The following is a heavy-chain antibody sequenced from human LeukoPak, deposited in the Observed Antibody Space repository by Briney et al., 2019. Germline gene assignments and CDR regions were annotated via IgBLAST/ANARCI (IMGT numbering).Heavy chain of an antibody. CDR1: GFTFSSCS. D-gene: IGHD6-19*01. J-gene: IGHJ4*02. CDR3: ARVGGSSGWSGFDY. CDR2: ISSSGSYI. V-gene: IGHV3-21*01. Sequence: GGSLRLSCAASGFTFSSCSMTWVRQAPGKGLEWVSSISSSGSYIYYADSVKGRFTISRDNAKNSLYLQMNSLRAEDTAVYYCARVGGSSGWSGFDYWGQGTLVTVSS.